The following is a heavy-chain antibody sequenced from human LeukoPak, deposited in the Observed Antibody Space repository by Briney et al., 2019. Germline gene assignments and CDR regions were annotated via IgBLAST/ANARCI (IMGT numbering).Heavy chain of an antibody. CDR1: GGSISSSSYS. CDR2: IHYDGNT. Sequence: SETLSLTCTVSGGSISSSSYSWTWIRQPPGKGLEWIGSIHYDGNTYYKPSLRSRVTISVDTSNQFSLKLSSVTAADTAVYYCARHYGYSSSWYADYWGQGTLVTVSS. J-gene: IGHJ4*02. V-gene: IGHV4-39*01. CDR3: ARHYGYSSSWYADY. D-gene: IGHD6-13*01.